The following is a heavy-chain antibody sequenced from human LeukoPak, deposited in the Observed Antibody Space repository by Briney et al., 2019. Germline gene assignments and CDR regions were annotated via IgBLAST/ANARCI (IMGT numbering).Heavy chain of an antibody. CDR3: ARYSGYDSTFDY. CDR1: GFTVSSNY. V-gene: IGHV3-53*01. CDR2: IYSGGST. J-gene: IGHJ4*02. D-gene: IGHD5-12*01. Sequence: PGGSLRLSCAASGFTVSSNYMSWVRQAPRKGLEWVSVIYSGGSTYYADSVKGRFTISRDNSKNTLYLQMNSLRAEDTAVYYCARYSGYDSTFDYWGQGTLVTVSS.